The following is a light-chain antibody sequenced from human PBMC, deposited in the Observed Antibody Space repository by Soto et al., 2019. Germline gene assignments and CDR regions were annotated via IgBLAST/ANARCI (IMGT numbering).Light chain of an antibody. CDR3: SSSTSSSTVV. J-gene: IGLJ2*01. V-gene: IGLV2-14*02. CDR1: SSDVERYNL. CDR2: DVT. Sequence: QSALTQPASVSGSPGQSIAISCTGTSSDVERYNLVSWYQQHPGKTPKLMIYDVTSRRSRVSDRFSGSKSGNTASLTISGIQAEDEANYYCSSSTSSSTVVFGGGTKLTVL.